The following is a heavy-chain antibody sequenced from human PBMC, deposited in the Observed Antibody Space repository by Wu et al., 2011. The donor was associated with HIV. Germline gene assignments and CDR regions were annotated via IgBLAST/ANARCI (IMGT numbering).Heavy chain of an antibody. CDR2: ILPVLHST. D-gene: IGHD2-15*01. CDR3: VRGYCSGDNCYLPFDVFDI. J-gene: IGHJ3*02. Sequence: QVQLMQSGADVKKPGSSVKISCGASGGASGDTFSSFAFSWVRQAPGQGLEWLGAILPVLHSTKYADSFEDRITIYTDALTQTVNMELSSLRSEDTAVYYCVRGYCSGDNCYLPFDVFDIWGQGTMVTVSS. CDR1: GDTFSSFA. V-gene: IGHV1-69*05.